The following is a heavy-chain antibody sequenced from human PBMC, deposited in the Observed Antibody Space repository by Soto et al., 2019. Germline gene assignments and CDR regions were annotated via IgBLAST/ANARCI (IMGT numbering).Heavy chain of an antibody. CDR2: ISSSSSYI. CDR1: GFTFSSYS. CDR3: ARDLLVGATTNWFDP. J-gene: IGHJ5*02. D-gene: IGHD1-26*01. V-gene: IGHV3-21*01. Sequence: GGSLRLSCAASGFTFSSYSMNWVRQAPGKGLEWVSSISSSSSYIYYADSVKGRFTISRDNAKNSLCLQMNSLRAEDTAVYYCARDLLVGATTNWFDPWGQGTLVTVSS.